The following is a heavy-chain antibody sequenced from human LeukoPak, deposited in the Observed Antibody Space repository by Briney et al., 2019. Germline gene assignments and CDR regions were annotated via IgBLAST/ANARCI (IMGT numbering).Heavy chain of an antibody. CDR1: GGSFSNYV. CDR2: INPNSGGT. J-gene: IGHJ4*02. D-gene: IGHD3-22*01. CDR3: ARALVDYDSSGYPFDY. Sequence: ASVKVSCKASGGSFSNYVFTWVRQAPGQGLEWMGWINPNSGGTIYAQKFQGGVTMTRDTSISTAYMELSRLTSDDTAVYYCARALVDYDSSGYPFDYWGQGTLVTVSS. V-gene: IGHV1-2*02.